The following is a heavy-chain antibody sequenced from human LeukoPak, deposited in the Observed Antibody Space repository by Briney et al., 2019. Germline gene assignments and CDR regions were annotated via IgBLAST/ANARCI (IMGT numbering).Heavy chain of an antibody. D-gene: IGHD2-2*01. Sequence: GGSLRLSCAASGFAFSSYAMSWVRQAPGQGLEWVSGISGSSGSTYYADSVKGRFTISRDNSKNTLYLQMNSLRAEDTAIYYCAKSDCSSTSCCTFDYWGQGTLVTVSS. V-gene: IGHV3-23*01. CDR1: GFAFSSYA. CDR2: ISGSSGST. J-gene: IGHJ4*02. CDR3: AKSDCSSTSCCTFDY.